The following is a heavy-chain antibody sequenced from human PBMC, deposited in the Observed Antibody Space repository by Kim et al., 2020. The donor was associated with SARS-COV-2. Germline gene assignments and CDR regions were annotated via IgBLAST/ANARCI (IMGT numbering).Heavy chain of an antibody. V-gene: IGHV3-23*01. D-gene: IGHD1-1*01. J-gene: IGHJ4*02. Sequence: DSVKGRFAISRDNSKNILFLQMNSLRLDDSAVYYCAKDGPEAGTGLYYFDYWGQGTLVTVSS. CDR3: AKDGPEAGTGLYYFDY.